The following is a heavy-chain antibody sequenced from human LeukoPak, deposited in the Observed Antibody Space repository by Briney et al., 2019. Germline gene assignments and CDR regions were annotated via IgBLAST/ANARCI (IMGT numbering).Heavy chain of an antibody. CDR1: GYTFTSYG. D-gene: IGHD5-18*01. J-gene: IGHJ4*02. CDR3: ARTPRFSYGSYYFDY. CDR2: ISAYNGNT. Sequence: ASVKVSCKASGYTFTSYGISWVRQAPGQGLEWMGWISAYNGNTNYAQKLQGRVTMTTDTSTSTAYMELRSLRSDDTAVYYCARTPRFSYGSYYFDYWGQGTLVTIYS. V-gene: IGHV1-18*01.